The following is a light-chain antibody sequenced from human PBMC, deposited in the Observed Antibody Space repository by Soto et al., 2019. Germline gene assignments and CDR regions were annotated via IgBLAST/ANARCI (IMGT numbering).Light chain of an antibody. Sequence: QSALTQPASVNGSPGQSITISCTGTSSDVGSYNLVSWYQQHPGKAPKLMIYEGSKRPSGVSNRFSGSKSGNTASLTISGLQAEDEADYYCSSYASSTTPYVFGTGTKVTVL. CDR1: SSDVGSYNL. V-gene: IGLV2-14*02. CDR3: SSYASSTTPYV. J-gene: IGLJ1*01. CDR2: EGS.